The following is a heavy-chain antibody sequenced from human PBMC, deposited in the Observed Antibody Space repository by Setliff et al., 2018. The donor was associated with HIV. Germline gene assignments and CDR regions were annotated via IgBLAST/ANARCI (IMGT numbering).Heavy chain of an antibody. J-gene: IGHJ4*02. CDR2: IYNSAST. V-gene: IGHV4-59*12. D-gene: IGHD5-12*01. CDR3: AREESTEDTAVYYCARDRGYDLDYFDY. Sequence: SETLSLTCSVSGGSISSYYWSWIRQPPGKGLEWIGYIYNSASTNYNPSLKSRVTMSVDTSKNQFSLKLSSVTAADTAVYYCAREESTEDTAVYYCARDRGYDLDYFDYWGQGTLVTVSS. CDR1: GGSISSYY.